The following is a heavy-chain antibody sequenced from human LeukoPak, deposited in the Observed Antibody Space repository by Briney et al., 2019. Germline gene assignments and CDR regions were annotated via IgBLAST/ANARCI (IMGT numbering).Heavy chain of an antibody. CDR1: GFAVSGDY. Sequence: GGSLRLSCAASGFAVSGDYMSWVRQAPGKGLDWVSIIHRDDRTYYADSAKGRFTISRDISKNTLYLQMNALRADDTAVYYCATRIFWGQGTLVTVSS. V-gene: IGHV3-53*01. J-gene: IGHJ4*02. CDR2: IHRDDRT. D-gene: IGHD3-3*02. CDR3: ATRIF.